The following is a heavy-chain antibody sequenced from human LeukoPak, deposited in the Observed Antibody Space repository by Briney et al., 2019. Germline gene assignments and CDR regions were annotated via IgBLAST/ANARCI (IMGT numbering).Heavy chain of an antibody. J-gene: IGHJ6*02. CDR3: ARDTGIGSSWYSGYYYYGMDV. CDR2: ISSSSTI. V-gene: IGHV3-48*01. D-gene: IGHD6-13*01. CDR1: GFTFSSYS. Sequence: GGSLRLSCAASGFTFSSYSMNWVRQAPGKGLEWVSYISSSSTIYYADSVKGRFTISRDNAKNSLYLQMNSLRAEDTAVYYCARDTGIGSSWYSGYYYYGMDVWGQGTTVTVSS.